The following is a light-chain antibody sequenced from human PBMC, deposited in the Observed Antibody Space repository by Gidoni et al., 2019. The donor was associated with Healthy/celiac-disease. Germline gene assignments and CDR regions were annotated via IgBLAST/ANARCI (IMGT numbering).Light chain of an antibody. J-gene: IGLJ2*01. CDR3: NSRDSSGNHVV. CDR2: GKN. CDR1: SLRSYY. Sequence: SSELTQDPAVSVALGQTVRITCQGDSLRSYYASWYQQKPGQAPVLVIYGKNNRPPVIPDRFSGSSSGNTASLTITGAQAEDDADYYFNSRDSSGNHVVFGGGTKLTVL. V-gene: IGLV3-19*01.